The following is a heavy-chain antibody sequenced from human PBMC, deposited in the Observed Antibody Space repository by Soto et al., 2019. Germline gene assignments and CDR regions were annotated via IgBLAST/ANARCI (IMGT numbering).Heavy chain of an antibody. CDR1: GFTFSSYG. CDR3: ARDLTTEPYYYYYGMDV. J-gene: IGHJ6*02. CDR2: IWYDGSNK. Sequence: QVQLVESGGGVVQPGRSLRLSCAASGFTFSSYGMHWVRQAPGKGLEWVAVIWYDGSNKYYADSVKGRFTISRDNSKNTLYLQMNSLRDEDTAVYYCARDLTTEPYYYYYGMDVWGQGTTVTVSS. D-gene: IGHD3-22*01. V-gene: IGHV3-33*01.